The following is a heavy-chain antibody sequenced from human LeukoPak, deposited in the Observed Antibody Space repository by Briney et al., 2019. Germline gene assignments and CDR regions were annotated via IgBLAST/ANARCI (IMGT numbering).Heavy chain of an antibody. V-gene: IGHV3-7*01. CDR3: ARGATGTYWDWFDP. Sequence: GGSLRLSCAASGGTFSDHWMTWVRQTPGKGLEWVAHINQDGSEKHFVDSVEGRFTISRDNDNNSMSLQMNKLRVEDTAVYYCARGATGTYWDWFDPWGQGTLVTVSS. D-gene: IGHD1-26*01. CDR2: INQDGSEK. CDR1: GGTFSDHW. J-gene: IGHJ5*02.